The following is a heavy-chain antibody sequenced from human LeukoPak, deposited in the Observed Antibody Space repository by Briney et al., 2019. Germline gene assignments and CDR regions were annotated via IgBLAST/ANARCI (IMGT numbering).Heavy chain of an antibody. J-gene: IGHJ4*02. CDR3: ARHREAYTNSRFHY. D-gene: IGHD6-13*01. CDR2: IYYSGTT. CDR1: GGSFSSGSYY. V-gene: IGHV4-39*01. Sequence: SETLSLTCTVSGGSFSSGSYYWGWIRQPPGKGLEWIGSIYYSGTTYYNPSLKSRVTISVDTSENQFSLKLSSVTAADTAVYYCARHREAYTNSRFHYWGQGTLVTVSS.